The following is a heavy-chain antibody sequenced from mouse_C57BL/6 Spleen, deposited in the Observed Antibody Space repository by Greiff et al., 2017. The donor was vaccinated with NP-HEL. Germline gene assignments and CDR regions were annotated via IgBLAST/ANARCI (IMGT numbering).Heavy chain of an antibody. J-gene: IGHJ3*01. D-gene: IGHD3-2*02. Sequence: EVQLQQSGTVLARPGASVKMSCKTSGYTFTSYWMHWVKQRPGQGLEWIGAIYPGNSDTSYNQKFKGKAKLTAVTSASTAYMELSSLTKEDSAVYYCTGDSSGYVGFAYWGQGTLVTVSA. CDR2: IYPGNSDT. CDR1: GYTFTSYW. CDR3: TGDSSGYVGFAY. V-gene: IGHV1-5*01.